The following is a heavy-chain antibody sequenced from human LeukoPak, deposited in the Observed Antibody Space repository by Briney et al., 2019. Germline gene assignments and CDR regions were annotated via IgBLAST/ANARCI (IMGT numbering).Heavy chain of an antibody. V-gene: IGHV4-59*03. CDR2: IHYSGST. D-gene: IGHD3-16*01. CDR3: AKFGLYYNMDV. Sequence: SETLSLTCAVSGGSISGFYWTWNRQPPGKGLEFIGQIHYSGSTDYNPSLKSRITMSVDTSKKQFFLSLNSVTAADTAVYYCAKFGLYYNMDVWGQGTTVTVSS. CDR1: GGSISGFY. J-gene: IGHJ6*02.